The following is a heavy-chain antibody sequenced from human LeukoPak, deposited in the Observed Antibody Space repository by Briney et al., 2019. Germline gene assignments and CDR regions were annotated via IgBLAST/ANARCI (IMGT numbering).Heavy chain of an antibody. Sequence: ASVNVSCKVSGYTLTELSMHWVRQAPGKGLEWMGGFDPEDGETIYAQKFQGRVTMTEDTSTDTAYMELSSLRSEDTAVYYCATISSNSHCSGGSCYSSAFDIWGQGTMVTVSS. J-gene: IGHJ3*02. CDR2: FDPEDGET. D-gene: IGHD2-15*01. CDR3: ATISSNSHCSGGSCYSSAFDI. CDR1: GYTLTELS. V-gene: IGHV1-24*01.